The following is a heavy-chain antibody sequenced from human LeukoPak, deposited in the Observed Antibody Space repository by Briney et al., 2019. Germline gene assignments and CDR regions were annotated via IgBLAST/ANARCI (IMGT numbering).Heavy chain of an antibody. V-gene: IGHV3-30-3*01. CDR1: GFTFSSYA. D-gene: IGHD3-22*01. CDR3: ARDKTTYYYDSSGPGAFDI. CDR2: ISYDGSNK. J-gene: IGHJ3*02. Sequence: GGSLRLSCAASGFTFSSYAMHWVRQAPGKGLEWVAVISYDGSNKYYADSVKGRFTISRDNSKNTLYLQMNSLRAEDTAVYYCARDKTTYYYDSSGPGAFDIWGQGTMVTVSS.